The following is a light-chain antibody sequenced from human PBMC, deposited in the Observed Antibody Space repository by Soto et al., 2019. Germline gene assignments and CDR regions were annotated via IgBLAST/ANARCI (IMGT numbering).Light chain of an antibody. CDR1: QSVSSTY. Sequence: EIVLTQSPGTLSLSPGERATLSCRASQSVSSTYLAWYQQKPGQAPRLLIYGASSRATGIPDRFSGSGSGTDFTLTISRLEPEDFAVYFCQHYYSSLYTFGQGTKLEIK. CDR3: QHYYSSLYT. CDR2: GAS. J-gene: IGKJ2*01. V-gene: IGKV3-20*01.